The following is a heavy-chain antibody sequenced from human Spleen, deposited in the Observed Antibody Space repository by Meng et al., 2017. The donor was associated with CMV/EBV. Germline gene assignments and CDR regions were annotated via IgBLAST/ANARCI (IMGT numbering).Heavy chain of an antibody. CDR3: TRVRYDWNDVPFDY. J-gene: IGHJ4*02. D-gene: IGHD1-20*01. CDR1: GFTFDDYA. Sequence: SLKISCAASGFTFDDYAMHWVRQAPGKGLEWVSGISWNSGSVGYADAVKGRFTISRDNAKNTLYLQMNSLRAEDTGMYYCTRVRYDWNDVPFDYWGQGTLVTVSS. CDR2: ISWNSGSV. V-gene: IGHV3-9*01.